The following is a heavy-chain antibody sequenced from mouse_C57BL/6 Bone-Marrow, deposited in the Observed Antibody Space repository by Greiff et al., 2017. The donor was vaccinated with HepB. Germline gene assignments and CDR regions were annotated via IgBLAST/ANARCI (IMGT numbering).Heavy chain of an antibody. J-gene: IGHJ4*01. CDR3: TGYSSSYKDYAMDY. Sequence: ESGPGLVKPSQSLSLTCSVTGYSITSGYYWNWFRQFPGNKLEWMGYISYDGSNNYNQSLKNRISITRYTSKNQFFLKLNSVTTEDTATYYCTGYSSSYKDYAMDYWGQGTSVTVSS. CDR1: GYSITSGYY. V-gene: IGHV3-6*01. D-gene: IGHD1-1*01. CDR2: ISYDGSN.